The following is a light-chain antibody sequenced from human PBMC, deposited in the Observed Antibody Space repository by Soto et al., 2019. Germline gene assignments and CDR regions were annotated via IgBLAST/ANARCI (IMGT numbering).Light chain of an antibody. Sequence: AIRMTQSPSSFSASTGDRVTITCRASQGISSLLAWYQVKPGKAPRLLIYTASYLESGVPSRFSGSGSGTDFTLTISSLHSEDFAVYYCQKYFSYPLTFGGGTKVEI. J-gene: IGKJ4*01. CDR2: TAS. CDR3: QKYFSYPLT. CDR1: QGISSL. V-gene: IGKV1-8*01.